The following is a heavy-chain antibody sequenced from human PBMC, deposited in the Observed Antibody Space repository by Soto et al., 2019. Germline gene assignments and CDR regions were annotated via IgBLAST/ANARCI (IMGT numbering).Heavy chain of an antibody. Sequence: PGGSLRLSCTASGFTFGGYAMSWFRQAPGKGLEWVGFIRSKAYGGTTEYAASVKGRFTISRDDSKSIAYLQMNSLKTEDTAVYYCTRYRYSSASDRLLGGYYYYGMDLCGQGTTVTVSS. CDR2: IRSKAYGGTT. J-gene: IGHJ6*02. CDR3: TRYRYSSASDRLLGGYYYYGMDL. V-gene: IGHV3-49*03. D-gene: IGHD6-19*01. CDR1: GFTFGGYA.